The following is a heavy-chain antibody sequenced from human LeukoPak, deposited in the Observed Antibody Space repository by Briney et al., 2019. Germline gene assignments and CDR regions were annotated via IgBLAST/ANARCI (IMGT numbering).Heavy chain of an antibody. Sequence: GGALRLSCAASRFTFSDSYMTWVRQAPGKGVEWVAYISGSGHDINYSDSVKGRFTISRDNAKNSLYLQMSSLRVDDTAVYYCTRDPRHFDSCGQGTLVTVSS. D-gene: IGHD6-6*01. CDR1: RFTFSDSY. J-gene: IGHJ5*01. CDR3: TRDPRHFDS. V-gene: IGHV3-11*04. CDR2: ISGSGHDI.